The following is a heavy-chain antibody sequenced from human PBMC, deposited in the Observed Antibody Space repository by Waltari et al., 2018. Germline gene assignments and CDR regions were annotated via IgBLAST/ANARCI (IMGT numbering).Heavy chain of an antibody. CDR3: ARAGLLGAFDV. V-gene: IGHV3-74*03. J-gene: IGHJ3*01. Sequence: EVHLVESGGGLVQPGGSLRLSCAASGATLRRSWIHWVRQSPGKGLMVDSRINNDGSSTVYADSVKGRFTISRDDAKNTVSLQMNNLSAEDTALYYCARAGLLGAFDVWGQGTMVTVSS. CDR2: INNDGSST. CDR1: GATLRRSW. D-gene: IGHD2-15*01.